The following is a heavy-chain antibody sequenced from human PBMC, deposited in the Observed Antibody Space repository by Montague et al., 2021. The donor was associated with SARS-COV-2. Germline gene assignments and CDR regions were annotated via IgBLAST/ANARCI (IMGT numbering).Heavy chain of an antibody. CDR1: GFTFSSYA. V-gene: IGHV3-23*03. CDR2: IYSGSSRA. Sequence: SLRLFCAASGFTFSSYAMSWVRQAPGKGLEWVSLIYSGSSRAYYGDSVKGRFTISRDDSKSILYLEMRSLRAEDTALYYCAKSIGHFYASGSYLYDYWGQGTLVTVSS. J-gene: IGHJ4*02. D-gene: IGHD3-10*01. CDR3: AKSIGHFYASGSYLYDY.